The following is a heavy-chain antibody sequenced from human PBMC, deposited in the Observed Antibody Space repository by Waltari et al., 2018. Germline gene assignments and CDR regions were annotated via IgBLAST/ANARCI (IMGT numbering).Heavy chain of an antibody. CDR1: GRPLSSYA. CDR2: IIPIFGTA. Sequence: QVQLVQSGAEVKKPGSSVKVSCKASGRPLSSYAISWVRQAPGQGLEWMGRIIPIFGTANYAQKFQGRVTITADKSTSTAYMELSSLRSEDTAVYYCARATLGDDAFDIWGQGTMVTVSS. J-gene: IGHJ3*02. CDR3: ARATLGDDAFDI. V-gene: IGHV1-69*08.